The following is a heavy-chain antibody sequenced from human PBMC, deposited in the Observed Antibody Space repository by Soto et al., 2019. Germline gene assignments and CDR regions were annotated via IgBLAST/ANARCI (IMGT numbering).Heavy chain of an antibody. J-gene: IGHJ5*02. D-gene: IGHD4-17*01. CDR2: ISYSGTT. CDR3: ETYGDYVGYFDP. CDR1: GGSLSSYY. V-gene: IGHV4-59*03. Sequence: PSETLSLTCAVSGGSLSSYYWSWIRRPPGMGLEWIASISYSGTTNYNSSLKSRVTISIDTSKNQFSLKLNSVTAADTAVYARETYGDYVGYFDPSGQGIQVTVLL.